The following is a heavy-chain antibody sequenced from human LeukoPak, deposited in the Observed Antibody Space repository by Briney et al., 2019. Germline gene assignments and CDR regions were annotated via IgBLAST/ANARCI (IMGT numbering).Heavy chain of an antibody. CDR3: AELGITMIGGV. CDR1: GSTFDDYG. D-gene: IGHD3-10*02. CDR2: ISSSGSTI. Sequence: GGSLRLSCAASGSTFDDYGMSWVRQAPGKGLEWVSYISSSGSTIYYADSVKGRFTISRDNAKNSLYLQMNSLRAEDTVVYYCAELGITMIGGVWGKGTTVTISS. V-gene: IGHV3-48*03. J-gene: IGHJ6*04.